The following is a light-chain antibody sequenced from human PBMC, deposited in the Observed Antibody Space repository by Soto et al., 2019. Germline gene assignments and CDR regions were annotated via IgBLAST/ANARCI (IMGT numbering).Light chain of an antibody. CDR1: QSVSSY. J-gene: IGKJ1*01. CDR3: QQRSNWPRT. V-gene: IGKV3-11*01. CDR2: DAS. Sequence: EIVLTQSPATLSLSPGERATPSCMASQSVSSYLAWYQQKSGQAPRLLIYDASNRATGIPARFSGRGSGTDFTLTISSLELEDFAVYYCQQRSNWPRTFGQGTKVE.